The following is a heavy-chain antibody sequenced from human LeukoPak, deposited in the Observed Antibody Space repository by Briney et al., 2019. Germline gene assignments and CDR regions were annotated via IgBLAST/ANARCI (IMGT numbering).Heavy chain of an antibody. CDR3: ARVGNFWSGYYTLTPNWYFAL. D-gene: IGHD3-3*01. V-gene: IGHV1-18*01. Sequence: ASVKVSCKASGYTFTSYGISWVRQAPGQGLEWMGWISAYNGNTNYAQKLQGRVTMTTDTSTSTAYMEQRSLRSDDTAVYYCARVGNFWSGYYTLTPNWYFALWGRGTLVTVSS. CDR2: ISAYNGNT. CDR1: GYTFTSYG. J-gene: IGHJ2*01.